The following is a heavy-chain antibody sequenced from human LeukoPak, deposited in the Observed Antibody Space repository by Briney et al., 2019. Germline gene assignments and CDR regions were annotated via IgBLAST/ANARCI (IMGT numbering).Heavy chain of an antibody. V-gene: IGHV3-48*04. J-gene: IGHJ4*02. CDR3: ARGSGPRDY. Sequence: GGSLRLSCAASGFTFSSYSMNWVRQAPGKGLEWVSYISSSSSTIYYADSVKGRFTISRDNAKNSLYLQMNSLRAADAAVYYCARGSGPRDYWGQGTLVTVSS. CDR2: ISSSSSTI. D-gene: IGHD2-15*01. CDR1: GFTFSSYS.